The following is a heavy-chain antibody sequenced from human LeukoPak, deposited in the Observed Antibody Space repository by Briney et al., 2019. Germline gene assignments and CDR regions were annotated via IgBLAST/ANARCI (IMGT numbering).Heavy chain of an antibody. CDR1: GFTFSSYW. V-gene: IGHV3-7*01. Sequence: GGSLRLSCAASGFTFSSYWMSWVRQAPGKGLEWVANIKQDGSEKYYVDSVKGRFTIPRDNAKNSLYLQMNSLRAEDTAVYYCARGDYGDYSGPFDYWGQGTLVTVSS. D-gene: IGHD4-17*01. CDR2: IKQDGSEK. J-gene: IGHJ4*02. CDR3: ARGDYGDYSGPFDY.